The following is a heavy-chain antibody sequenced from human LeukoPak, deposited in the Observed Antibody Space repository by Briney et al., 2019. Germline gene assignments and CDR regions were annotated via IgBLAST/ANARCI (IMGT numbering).Heavy chain of an antibody. CDR3: ARGRLVSLYYFDF. CDR1: GFTFSNYA. CDR2: ISSTSTI. Sequence: GGSLRLSCAASGFTFSNYAMNWVRQAPGKGLEWVSYISSTSTIYYADSVKGRFTISRDNAKNSLYLQMNSLRAEGTAIYYCARGRLVSLYYFDFWGQGTLVTVSS. D-gene: IGHD4-11*01. J-gene: IGHJ4*02. V-gene: IGHV3-69-1*02.